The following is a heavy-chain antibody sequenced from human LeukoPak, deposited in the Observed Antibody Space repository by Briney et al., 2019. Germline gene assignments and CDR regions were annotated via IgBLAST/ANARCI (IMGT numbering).Heavy chain of an antibody. CDR3: ARLTSFDDYFDY. CDR1: GGSFNGYY. V-gene: IGHV4-34*01. CDR2: IHHSGST. D-gene: IGHD3-3*01. J-gene: IGHJ4*02. Sequence: SETLSLTCVVYGGSFNGYYWSWIRQPPGKGLEWIGEIHHSGSTNYNPSLKSRVTISVDTSENQFSLKLNSVTAADTAVYYCARLTSFDDYFDYWGQGPLVTVSS.